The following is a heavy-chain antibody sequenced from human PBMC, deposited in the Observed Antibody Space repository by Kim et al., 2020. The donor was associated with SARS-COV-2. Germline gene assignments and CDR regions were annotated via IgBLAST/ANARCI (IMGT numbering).Heavy chain of an antibody. CDR1: GFTFSSYA. V-gene: IGHV3-23*01. CDR3: AKDIHLRLGESSFDY. Sequence: GGSLRLSCAASGFTFSSYAMSWVRQAPGKGLEWVSAISGSGGSTYYADSVKGRFTISRDNSKNTLYLQMNSLRAEDTAVYYCAKDIHLRLGESSFDYWGQGTLVTVSS. J-gene: IGHJ4*02. CDR2: ISGSGGST. D-gene: IGHD3-16*01.